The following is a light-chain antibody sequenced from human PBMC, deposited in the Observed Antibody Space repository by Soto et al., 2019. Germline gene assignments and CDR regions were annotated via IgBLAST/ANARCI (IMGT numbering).Light chain of an antibody. Sequence: EIVLTQSPATLSVSPGERATLSCRASQSVSSNLAWYQQNPGQAPRLLIYGASTRATGIPARFSGSGSGTEFTLTISSLQSEDFAVYYCQQYYNWPPGTFDQGTKLEIK. CDR3: QQYYNWPPGT. J-gene: IGKJ2*02. CDR2: GAS. V-gene: IGKV3-15*01. CDR1: QSVSSN.